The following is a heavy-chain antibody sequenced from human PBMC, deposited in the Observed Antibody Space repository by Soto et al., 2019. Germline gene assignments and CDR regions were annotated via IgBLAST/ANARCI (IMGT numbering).Heavy chain of an antibody. CDR1: GGTFSNYA. Sequence: QVQLVQSGAEVKKPGSSVKVLCKASGGTFSNYAISWVRQAPGQGLEWVGRIIPIFGTTKFAQKFQGRVTITADASTTTAYMELRGLRSADTAVYYCARDGGRDGYFGNWLDPWGQGTLVTVSS. CDR2: IIPIFGTT. D-gene: IGHD6-25*01. J-gene: IGHJ5*02. CDR3: ARDGGRDGYFGNWLDP. V-gene: IGHV1-69*12.